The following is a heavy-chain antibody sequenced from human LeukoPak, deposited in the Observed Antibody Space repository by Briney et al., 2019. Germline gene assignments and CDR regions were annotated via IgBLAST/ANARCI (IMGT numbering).Heavy chain of an antibody. CDR2: ISSRSSYI. V-gene: IGHV3-21*01. CDR1: GFTFSSYS. J-gene: IGHJ4*02. D-gene: IGHD1-26*01. Sequence: KAGGSLRLSCAASGFTFSSYSMNWVRQAPGKGLEWVSSISSRSSYIYYADSLKGRFTMSRDNAKKSLYLQMNSLRAEDTAVYYCAREETGSGSYFDSWGQGTLVTVSS. CDR3: AREETGSGSYFDS.